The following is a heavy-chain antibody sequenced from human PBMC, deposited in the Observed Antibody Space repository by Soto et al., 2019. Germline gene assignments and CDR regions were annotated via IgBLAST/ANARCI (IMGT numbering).Heavy chain of an antibody. CDR2: ISAYNGNT. CDR3: ARGWFGEFLYYLDY. D-gene: IGHD3-10*01. J-gene: IGHJ4*02. Sequence: QVQLVQSGAELKKPGASVKVSCKASGYTFINYGINWVRQAPGQGLEWMGWISAYNGNTNYAQKLQGRVTMTTDTXXSTAYMELRSLRSDDTAVYFCARGWFGEFLYYLDYWGQGTLVTVSS. V-gene: IGHV1-18*01. CDR1: GYTFINYG.